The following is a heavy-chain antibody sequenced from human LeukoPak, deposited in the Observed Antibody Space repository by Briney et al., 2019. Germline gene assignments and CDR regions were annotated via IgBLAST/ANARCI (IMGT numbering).Heavy chain of an antibody. CDR3: ARDDRGVWGTYRYLDS. CDR2: ISRSGSTT. D-gene: IGHD3-16*02. V-gene: IGHV3-48*03. Sequence: GGSLRLSCAVSGFAFSSYEMNWVRRAPGKGLEWVSYISRSGSTTYYADSVKGRFTISRDNAKNSLYLQMNSLRTEDTAVYYCARDDRGVWGTYRYLDSWGQGTLVTVSS. J-gene: IGHJ4*02. CDR1: GFAFSSYE.